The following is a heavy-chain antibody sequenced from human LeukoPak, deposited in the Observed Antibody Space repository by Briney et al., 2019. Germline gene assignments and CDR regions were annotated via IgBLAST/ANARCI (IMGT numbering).Heavy chain of an antibody. CDR3: TRNSGWYGLS. CDR1: GFTLSSYE. J-gene: IGHJ1*01. V-gene: IGHV3-23*01. D-gene: IGHD6-19*01. Sequence: GGSLRLSCTVSGFTLSSYEMSWIRQAPGRGLEWVSSIDYDGGSGHYADSVKGRFTISRDNSNNTLFLHLNSLRGEDTAVYYCTRNSGWYGLSWGQGTLVTVSS. CDR2: IDYDGGSG.